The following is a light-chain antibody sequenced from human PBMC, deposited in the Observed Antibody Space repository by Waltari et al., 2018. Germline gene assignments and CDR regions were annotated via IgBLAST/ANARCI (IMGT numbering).Light chain of an antibody. CDR1: KDVRSY. CDR3: QHYHIFPYS. V-gene: IGKV1-33*01. CDR2: DAS. J-gene: IGKJ3*01. Sequence: DIQMTQSPSSLSASVGDRVTITCQASKDVRSYLNWYQQKPGKVPNLLIYDASNLETGVPPRFSGGGSGRDFTLTISSLQPEDIGTYYCQHYHIFPYSFGPGTTVDMK.